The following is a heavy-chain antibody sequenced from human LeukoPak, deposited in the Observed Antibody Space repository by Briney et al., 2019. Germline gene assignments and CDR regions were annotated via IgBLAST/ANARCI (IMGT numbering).Heavy chain of an antibody. D-gene: IGHD4-23*01. Sequence: GGSLRLSCAASGFTFSSYSMNWVRQAPGKGLEWVSSISSSTTYMYYADSLKGRFTISRDNAKSSLYLQMNSLRAEDTAVYYCARDREVVTPYYFDYWGQGTLVTVSS. CDR1: GFTFSSYS. J-gene: IGHJ4*02. CDR2: ISSSTTYM. CDR3: ARDREVVTPYYFDY. V-gene: IGHV3-21*01.